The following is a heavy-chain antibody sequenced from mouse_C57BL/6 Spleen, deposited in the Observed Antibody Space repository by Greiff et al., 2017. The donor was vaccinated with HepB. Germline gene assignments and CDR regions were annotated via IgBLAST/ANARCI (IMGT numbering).Heavy chain of an antibody. CDR3: ARSDDLYYDGRSYENFDV. CDR1: GYTFTDHT. Sequence: VQLQQSDAELVKPGASVKISCKVSGYTFTDHTIHWMKQRPEQGLEWIGYIYPRDGSTKYNEKLKGKATLTADKHSSTSYMQLNSLTSEDSAVYFCARSDDLYYDGRSYENFDVWGTGTTVTVSS. D-gene: IGHD1-1*01. CDR2: IYPRDGST. V-gene: IGHV1-78*01. J-gene: IGHJ1*03.